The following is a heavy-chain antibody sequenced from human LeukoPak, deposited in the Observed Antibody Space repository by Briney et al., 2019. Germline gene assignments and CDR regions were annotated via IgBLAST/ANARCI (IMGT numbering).Heavy chain of an antibody. CDR2: INPNSGGT. CDR1: GYTFTCYY. V-gene: IGHV1-2*02. Sequence: ASVKVSCKASGYTFTCYYMHWVRQAPGQGLEWMGWINPNSGGTNYAQKLQGRVTMTRDTSISTAYMELSRLRSDDTAVYYCARRDWNDEFDYWGQGTLVTVSS. CDR3: ARRDWNDEFDY. D-gene: IGHD1-1*01. J-gene: IGHJ4*02.